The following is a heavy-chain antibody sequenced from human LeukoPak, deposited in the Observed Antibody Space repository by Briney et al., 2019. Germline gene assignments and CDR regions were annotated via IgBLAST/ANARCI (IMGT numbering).Heavy chain of an antibody. Sequence: ASVKVSCKASGYTFTSYGISWVRQAPGQGLEWMGWISAYNGNTNYAQKLQGRVTMTTDTSTSTAYMELRSLRSDGTAVYYCARDPAEWELLGYFDYWGQGTLVTVSS. CDR1: GYTFTSYG. V-gene: IGHV1-18*01. CDR2: ISAYNGNT. CDR3: ARDPAEWELLGYFDY. D-gene: IGHD1-26*01. J-gene: IGHJ4*02.